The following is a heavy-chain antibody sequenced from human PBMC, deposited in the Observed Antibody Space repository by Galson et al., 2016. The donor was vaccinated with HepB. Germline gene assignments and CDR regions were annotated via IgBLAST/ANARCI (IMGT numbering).Heavy chain of an antibody. CDR2: IYSGGDT. CDR1: GVTVSNNY. J-gene: IGHJ4*02. CDR3: ARDTWTWN. V-gene: IGHV3-66*01. Sequence: SLRLSCAASGVTVSNNYMSWVRQAPGRGLECVSVIYSGGDTYYADSVKGRFTISRDNFENTVYLQMNSLRAEDTAIYYCARDTWTWNGGQGTLVTVSS. D-gene: IGHD3/OR15-3a*01.